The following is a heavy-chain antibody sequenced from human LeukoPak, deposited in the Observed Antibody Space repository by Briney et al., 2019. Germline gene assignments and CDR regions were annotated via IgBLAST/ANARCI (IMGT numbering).Heavy chain of an antibody. V-gene: IGHV3-48*01. J-gene: IGHJ5*02. D-gene: IGHD4/OR15-4a*01. CDR1: GFTFSNYN. Sequence: GGSLRLSCAASGFTFSNYNMNWVRQAPGKGLEWISYISGGGGTIYYADSVRGRFTVSRDNSKNTLCLQMNNLRVEDTAVYYCASRYGDWLYPWGPGTLVTVSS. CDR3: ASRYGDWLYP. CDR2: ISGGGGTI.